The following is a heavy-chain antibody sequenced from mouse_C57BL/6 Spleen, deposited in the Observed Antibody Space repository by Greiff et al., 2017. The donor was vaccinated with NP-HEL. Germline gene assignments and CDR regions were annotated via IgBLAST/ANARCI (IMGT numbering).Heavy chain of an antibody. CDR2: INPSSGYT. J-gene: IGHJ3*01. CDR3: ARSSYSNWFAY. D-gene: IGHD2-5*01. Sequence: VKLQESGAELARPGASVKMSCKASGYTFTSYTMHWVKQRPGQGLEWIGYINPSSGYTKYNQKFKDKATLTADKSSSTAYMQLSSLTSEDSAVYYCARSSYSNWFAYWGQGTLVTVSA. V-gene: IGHV1-4*01. CDR1: GYTFTSYT.